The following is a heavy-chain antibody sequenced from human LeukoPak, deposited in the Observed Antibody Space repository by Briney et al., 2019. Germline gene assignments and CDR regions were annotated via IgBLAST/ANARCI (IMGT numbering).Heavy chain of an antibody. CDR3: ARRDHGDYGEEY. CDR1: GFTFSNYG. D-gene: IGHD4-17*01. CDR2: IRFDGTNK. V-gene: IGHV3-30*02. J-gene: IGHJ4*02. Sequence: GGSLRLSCAASGFTFSNYGMHWVRQAPGKGLEWVAFIRFDGTNKFYADSVKGRFTISRDNAKNSLSLQMNSLRAEDTAVYYCARRDHGDYGEEYWGQGTLVTVSS.